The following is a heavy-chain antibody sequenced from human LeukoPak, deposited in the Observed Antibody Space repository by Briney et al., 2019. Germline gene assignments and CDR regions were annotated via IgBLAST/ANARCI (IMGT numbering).Heavy chain of an antibody. CDR2: ITSSGATT. CDR3: ARDPYSGNYGAYYYYYMDV. CDR1: GFTFSGHG. Sequence: GGSLRLSCAASGFTFSGHGMNWVRQAPGKGLEWVSGITSSGATTYYTDSVKGRFTISRDNAKNSLYLQMDSLRVEDTAEYYCARDPYSGNYGAYYYYYMDVWGKGTTVTVSS. D-gene: IGHD1-26*01. J-gene: IGHJ6*03. V-gene: IGHV3-21*06.